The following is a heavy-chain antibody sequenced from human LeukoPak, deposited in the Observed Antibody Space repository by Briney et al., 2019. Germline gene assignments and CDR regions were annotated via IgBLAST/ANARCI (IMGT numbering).Heavy chain of an antibody. CDR1: GGSISSSSSY. V-gene: IGHV4-39*01. J-gene: IGHJ3*02. CDR2: IYYSGSA. CDR3: ARRPPALGAFDI. Sequence: SETLSLTCTVSGGSISSSSSYWGWIRQPPGKGLEWIGNIYYSGSAYYNPSLKSRVTISVDTSKNQFSLKLSSVTAADTAVYYCARRPPALGAFDIWGQGTMVSVSS.